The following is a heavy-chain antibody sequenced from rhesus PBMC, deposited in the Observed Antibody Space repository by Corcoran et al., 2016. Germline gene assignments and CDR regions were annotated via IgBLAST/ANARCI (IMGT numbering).Heavy chain of an antibody. Sequence: EVQLAESGGGLFQPGGALRLSCAASGFTFSGYEVHRVSHAPGQWLESGSVIGGDSRYTHYADSVKGRFTISRDNAKNSLSLQMNSLRAEDTAVYYCARIAAAGTFYFDYWGQGVLVTVSS. CDR2: IGGDSRYT. CDR3: ARIAAAGTFYFDY. CDR1: GFTFSGYE. V-gene: IGHV3-115*01. J-gene: IGHJ4*01. D-gene: IGHD6-31*01.